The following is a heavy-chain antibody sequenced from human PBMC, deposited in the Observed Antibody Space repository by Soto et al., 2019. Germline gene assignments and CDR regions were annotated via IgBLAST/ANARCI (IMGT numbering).Heavy chain of an antibody. CDR2: ISYDGSNK. J-gene: IGHJ3*02. D-gene: IGHD3-16*01. Sequence: QVQLVESGGGVVQPGRSLRLSCAASGFTFSSYAMHWVRQAPGKGLEWVAVISYDGSNKYYADSVKGRFTISRDNSKNTLYLRMNSLRAEDTAVYYCARVNGYVWGLDGAFDIWGQGTMVTVSS. CDR1: GFTFSSYA. CDR3: ARVNGYVWGLDGAFDI. V-gene: IGHV3-30-3*01.